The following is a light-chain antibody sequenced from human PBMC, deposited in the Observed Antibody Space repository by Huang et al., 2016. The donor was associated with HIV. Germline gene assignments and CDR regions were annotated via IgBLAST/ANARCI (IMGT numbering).Light chain of an antibody. CDR2: GAS. CDR3: QQYNNWPLT. J-gene: IGKJ4*01. CDR1: QSVSSK. Sequence: EVVMTQSPAALSVSPGERATLSCRASQSVSSKLAWYQQRLGQGPRLLIFGASTRATGVPARFSGSGSGTELTLTISSLQSEDFAFYYCQQYNNWPLTFGGGTKVEIK. V-gene: IGKV3-15*01.